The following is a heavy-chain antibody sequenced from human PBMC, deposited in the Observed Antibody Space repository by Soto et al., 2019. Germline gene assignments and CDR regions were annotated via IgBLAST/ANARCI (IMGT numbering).Heavy chain of an antibody. CDR2: ISGSDAST. CDR3: AKRPRYYASSGSSTYYGINV. J-gene: IGHJ6*02. CDR1: GFTFSSHA. D-gene: IGHD3-22*01. V-gene: IGHV3-23*01. Sequence: GGSLRLSCAASGFTFSSHAMTWVRQAPGKGLEWVSVISGSDASTKYADSVKGRFTISRDNSKNTLYLQMNSLRAEDTAVYYCAKRPRYYASSGSSTYYGINVWGQGTTVTVSS.